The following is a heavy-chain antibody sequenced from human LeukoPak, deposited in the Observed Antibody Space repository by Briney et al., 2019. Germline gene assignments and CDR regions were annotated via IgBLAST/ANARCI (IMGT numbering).Heavy chain of an antibody. D-gene: IGHD1-1*01. J-gene: IGHJ4*02. CDR2: IYSSGSS. Sequence: SETLSLTCTVSGGSISSYYRSWIRQPAGKGLEWIGRIYSSGSSNYNPSLKSRVTMSVDTSKNQFSLKLSSVTAADTAVYYCARDRYGGIIDYWGQGTLVTVSS. V-gene: IGHV4-4*07. CDR1: GGSISSYY. CDR3: ARDRYGGIIDY.